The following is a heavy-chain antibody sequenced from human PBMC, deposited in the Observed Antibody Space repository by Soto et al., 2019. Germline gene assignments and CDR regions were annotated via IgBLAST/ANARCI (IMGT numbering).Heavy chain of an antibody. CDR2: IYYSGST. V-gene: IGHV4-30-4*01. Sequence: SETLSLTCTVSGGSISSGDYYWSWIRQPPGKGLEWIGYIYYSGSTYYNPSLKSRVTISVDTSKNQFSLKLSSVTVADTAVYYCARVVGITMVRGVIRFSWFDPWGQGTLVTVSS. D-gene: IGHD3-10*01. J-gene: IGHJ5*02. CDR1: GGSISSGDYY. CDR3: ARVVGITMVRGVIRFSWFDP.